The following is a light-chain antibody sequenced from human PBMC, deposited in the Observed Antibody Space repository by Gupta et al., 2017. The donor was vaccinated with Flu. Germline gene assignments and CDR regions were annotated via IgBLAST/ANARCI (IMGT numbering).Light chain of an antibody. CDR1: HDSSSY. Sequence: DIQMTQSTPSLSPSVGGRVNTTCLAGHDSSSYLNWYQQRPGKDPNLLLYDATNLETGVPSRLSGSGAGTDVTFTITDLQPEDVATYYCQQYDDLPLTFGGGTRVEIK. CDR3: QQYDDLPLT. CDR2: DAT. J-gene: IGKJ4*01. V-gene: IGKV1-33*01.